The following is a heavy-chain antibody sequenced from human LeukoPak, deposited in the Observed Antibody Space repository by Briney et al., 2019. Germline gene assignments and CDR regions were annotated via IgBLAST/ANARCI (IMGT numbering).Heavy chain of an antibody. V-gene: IGHV3-23*01. J-gene: IGHJ6*02. D-gene: IGHD3-10*01. CDR2: ISGSGGST. CDR3: ARVGINYYYGLDV. Sequence: GGSLRLSCAASGFTFSSYAMSWVRQAPGKGLEWVSGISGSGGSTYYADSVKGRFTISRDNSKNTLYLQMNSLRAEDTAVYYCARVGINYYYGLDVWGQGTTVVVSS. CDR1: GFTFSSYA.